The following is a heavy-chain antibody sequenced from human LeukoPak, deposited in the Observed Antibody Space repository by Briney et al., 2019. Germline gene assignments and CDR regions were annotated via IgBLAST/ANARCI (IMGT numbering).Heavy chain of an antibody. D-gene: IGHD2-2*01. CDR2: YDPEDGET. V-gene: IGHV1-24*01. Sequence: ASVKVPCKVSGYTLTELSMHWVRQAPGKGLEWMGGYDPEDGETIYAQKFQGRVTMTEDTSTDTAYMEVSSLRSEDTAVYYCATHVVVATDYWGQGTLVTVSS. CDR3: ATHVVVATDY. CDR1: GYTLTELS. J-gene: IGHJ4*02.